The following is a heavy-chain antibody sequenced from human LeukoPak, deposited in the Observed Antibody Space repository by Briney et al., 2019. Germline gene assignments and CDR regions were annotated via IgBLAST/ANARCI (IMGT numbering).Heavy chain of an antibody. Sequence: GGSLRLSCAASGYSFSSYEMTWVRQAQGKGLEWIAYISSSGSSIYYADSVKGRFTISRDNAKNSLYLQMNSLRAEDTAVYYCARDPGSGGAVETFDYWGQGTLVTVSS. CDR2: ISSSGSSI. CDR1: GYSFSSYE. J-gene: IGHJ4*02. CDR3: ARDPGSGGAVETFDY. V-gene: IGHV3-48*03. D-gene: IGHD6-19*01.